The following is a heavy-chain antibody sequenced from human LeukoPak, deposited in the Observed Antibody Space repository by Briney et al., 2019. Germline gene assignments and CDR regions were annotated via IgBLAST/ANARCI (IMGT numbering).Heavy chain of an antibody. Sequence: SETLSLTCTVSGCSIRSYYWSWIRQHPAKGLEWIGYIYYSGSTYYNPSLKSRVTISVDTSKNQFSLKLSSVTAADTAVYYCARDILGYCSSTSCYGGHFDYWGQGTLVTVSS. CDR3: ARDILGYCSSTSCYGGHFDY. V-gene: IGHV4-59*06. D-gene: IGHD2-2*01. CDR1: GCSIRSYY. CDR2: IYYSGST. J-gene: IGHJ4*02.